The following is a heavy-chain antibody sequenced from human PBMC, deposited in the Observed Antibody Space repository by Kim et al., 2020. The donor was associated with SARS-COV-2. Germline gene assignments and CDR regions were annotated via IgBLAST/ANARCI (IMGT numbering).Heavy chain of an antibody. J-gene: IGHJ4*02. V-gene: IGHV3-30*04. Sequence: GGSLRLSCAASGFTFSSYAMHWVRQAPGKGLEWVAVISYDGSNKYYADSVKGRFTISRDNSKNTLYLQMNSLRAEDTAVYYCARGKGYSSSWHAPKTDYWGQGTLVTVSS. CDR3: ARGKGYSSSWHAPKTDY. D-gene: IGHD6-13*01. CDR1: GFTFSSYA. CDR2: ISYDGSNK.